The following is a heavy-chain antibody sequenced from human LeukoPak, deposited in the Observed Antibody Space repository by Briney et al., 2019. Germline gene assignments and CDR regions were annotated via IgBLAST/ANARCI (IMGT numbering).Heavy chain of an antibody. CDR1: GYTFTGYY. D-gene: IGHD2-21*01. CDR3: ARDHLANLASRLLDP. J-gene: IGHJ5*02. CDR2: INPNSGGT. V-gene: IGHV1-2*02. Sequence: ASVKVSCKASGYTFTGYYMHWVRQAPGQGLEWMGWINPNSGGTNYAQKFQGRVTMARDTSISTAYMELSRLRSDDTAVYYCARDHLANLASRLLDPWGQGTLVTVSS.